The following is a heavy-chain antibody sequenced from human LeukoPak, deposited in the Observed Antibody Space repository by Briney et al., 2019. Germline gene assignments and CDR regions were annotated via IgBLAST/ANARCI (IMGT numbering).Heavy chain of an antibody. CDR3: ARAGGGLASHSGYGT. J-gene: IGHJ5*02. D-gene: IGHD5-12*01. V-gene: IGHV4-59*01. Sequence: SETLSLTCTVSGGSISSYYWSWIRQPPGKGLEWIGYIYYSGSTNYNPSLKSRVTISVDTSKNQFSLKLSSVTAADTAVYYCARAGGGLASHSGYGTWGQGPLVTVSS. CDR2: IYYSGST. CDR1: GGSISSYY.